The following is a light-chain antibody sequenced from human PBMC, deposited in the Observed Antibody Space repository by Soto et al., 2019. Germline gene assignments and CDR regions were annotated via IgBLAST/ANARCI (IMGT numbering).Light chain of an antibody. CDR1: QSFSSSY. CDR3: QHYGTSLGYT. Sequence: EIVLTQSPGTLSLSPGERATLSCRASQSFSSSYLAWYQQKPGQAPRLLIYGASGRATGIPDRFSGSGSGTDFTLTISRLEPEDFAEYYCQHYGTSLGYTFGQETKLEIK. J-gene: IGKJ2*01. V-gene: IGKV3-20*01. CDR2: GAS.